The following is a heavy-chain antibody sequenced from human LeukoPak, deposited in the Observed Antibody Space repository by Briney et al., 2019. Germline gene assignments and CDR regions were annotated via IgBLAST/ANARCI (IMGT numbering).Heavy chain of an antibody. CDR1: GFPFSSYS. CDR2: IKPDGTTK. J-gene: IGHJ5*02. D-gene: IGHD7-27*01. CDR3: ARSSLGWFDP. Sequence: GGSLRLSCAASGFPFSSYSMTWVRQAPGKGLEWVANIKPDGTTKFYVDSVKGRFIISRDNAKNSVYLQMNSLTAEDTAVYYCARSSLGWFDPWGQGTLVTVSS. V-gene: IGHV3-7*01.